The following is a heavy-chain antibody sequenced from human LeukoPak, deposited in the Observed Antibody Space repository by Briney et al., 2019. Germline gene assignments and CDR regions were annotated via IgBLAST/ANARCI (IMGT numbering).Heavy chain of an antibody. CDR1: GFTLSDYF. V-gene: IGHV3-11*04. Sequence: GGSLRLSCAASGFTLSDYFMTWIRQAPGKGLEWVSYIAPAGTTYYADSVKGRFTISRDNAKTSLYLQMSNMRADDTAVYYCARDLGPHRSSPNTGAFDIWGQGTMVTVSS. D-gene: IGHD1-26*01. J-gene: IGHJ3*02. CDR2: IAPAGTT. CDR3: ARDLGPHRSSPNTGAFDI.